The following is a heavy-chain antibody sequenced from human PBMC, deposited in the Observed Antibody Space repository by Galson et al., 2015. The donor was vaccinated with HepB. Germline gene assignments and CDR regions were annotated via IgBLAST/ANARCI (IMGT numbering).Heavy chain of an antibody. D-gene: IGHD5-24*01. CDR3: AKTMDGHFYFYGLDV. CDR2: ISFDGGDK. J-gene: IGHJ6*02. CDR1: GFTFSHYG. Sequence: LRLSCAASGFTFSHYGMHWVRQAPGKGLEWVAVISFDGGDKYYADSVRGRFTISRDSSKNTLYLQMNGLTTEDTAVYFCAKTMDGHFYFYGLDVWGQGTTVTVS. V-gene: IGHV3-30*18.